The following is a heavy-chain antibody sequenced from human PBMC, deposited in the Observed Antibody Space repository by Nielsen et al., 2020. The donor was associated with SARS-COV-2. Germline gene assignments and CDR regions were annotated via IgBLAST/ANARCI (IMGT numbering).Heavy chain of an antibody. CDR2: INYSGSS. D-gene: IGHD3-10*01. J-gene: IGHJ4*02. V-gene: IGHV4-34*01. CDR1: GESFSGYF. CDR3: ARISAYHGSGPCDF. Sequence: GSLRLSCAVNGESFSGYFWSWIRQSPGKELEWIGQINYSGSSIYNPSLESRATLSIGIIKKQFSLTLRSVTAADTAVYYCARISAYHGSGPCDFWGQGTLVAVSS.